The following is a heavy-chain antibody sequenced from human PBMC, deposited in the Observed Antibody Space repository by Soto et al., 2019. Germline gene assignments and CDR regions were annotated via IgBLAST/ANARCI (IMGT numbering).Heavy chain of an antibody. CDR1: GGTFNTYA. CDR3: ARDASTKAFEY. D-gene: IGHD5-12*01. CDR2: MKPNSGNT. V-gene: IGHV1-8*02. J-gene: IGHJ4*02. Sequence: ASVKVSCKASGGTFNTYAISWVRQAPGQGLEWMGWMKPNSGNTVYAQKFQGRVTMTRNTSISTAYMELSSLRSEDTAVYYCARDASTKAFEYWGQGTLVTVSS.